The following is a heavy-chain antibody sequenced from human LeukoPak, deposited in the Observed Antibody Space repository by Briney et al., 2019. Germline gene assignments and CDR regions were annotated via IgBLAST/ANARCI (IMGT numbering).Heavy chain of an antibody. CDR2: VRYDGNNK. CDR1: VFTFSSYG. V-gene: IGHV3-30*02. J-gene: IGHJ4*02. Sequence: PGGSLRLSCAASVFTFSSYGMHWVRQAPGKGLEWVAFVRYDGNNKYYPDSVKGRFTIPRDNSKNTLYLQMRSSRPEDRAVAYCAGDSQHCNDYWGQGTLVTVSS. CDR3: AGDSQHCNDY. D-gene: IGHD2-2*01.